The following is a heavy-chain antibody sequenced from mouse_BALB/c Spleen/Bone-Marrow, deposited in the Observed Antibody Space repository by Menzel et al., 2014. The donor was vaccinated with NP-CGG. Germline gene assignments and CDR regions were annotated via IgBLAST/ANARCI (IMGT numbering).Heavy chain of an antibody. Sequence: EVKVVESGAELVKPGASVKLSCTASGFNIKDTYLHWVKQRPEQGLDWIGRIDPAIFTKYDPKFQGKATITADTSSNTAYLHLSSLTSEDTAVYYCASYRYGWYFDVWGAATTVTVSS. CDR3: ASYRYGWYFDV. V-gene: IGHV14-3*02. CDR2: IDPAIFT. CDR1: GFNIKDTY. J-gene: IGHJ1*01. D-gene: IGHD2-14*01.